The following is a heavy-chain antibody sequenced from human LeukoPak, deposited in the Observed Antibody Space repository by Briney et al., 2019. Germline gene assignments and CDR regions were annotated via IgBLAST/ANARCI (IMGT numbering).Heavy chain of an antibody. CDR1: GGSISSGDYY. J-gene: IGHJ4*02. Sequence: SQTLSLTCTVSGGSISSGDYYWSWIRQPPGKGLEWIGYIYYSGSTYYNPSLKSRVTISVDTSKNQFSLKLSSVTAADTAVYYCARDRWNSDSSGYYNWGQGTLVTVSS. CDR3: ARDRWNSDSSGYYN. D-gene: IGHD3-22*01. V-gene: IGHV4-30-4*08. CDR2: IYYSGST.